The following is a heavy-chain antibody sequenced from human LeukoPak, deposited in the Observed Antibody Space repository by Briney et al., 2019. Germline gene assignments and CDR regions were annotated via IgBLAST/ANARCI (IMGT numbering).Heavy chain of an antibody. CDR2: ISGSGGST. V-gene: IGHV3-23*01. J-gene: IGHJ4*02. CDR3: AKDLRGSSSWYYFDY. D-gene: IGHD6-13*01. CDR1: GFTFSSYG. Sequence: GGSLRLSCAASGFTFSSYGMSWVRQAPGKGLEWVSAISGSGGSTYYADSVKGRSTISRDNSKNTLYLQMNSLRAEDTAVYYCAKDLRGSSSWYYFDYWGQGTLVTVSS.